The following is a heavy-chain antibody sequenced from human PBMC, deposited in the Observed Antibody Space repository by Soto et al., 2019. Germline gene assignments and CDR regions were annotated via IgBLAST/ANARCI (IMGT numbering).Heavy chain of an antibody. CDR3: AKDRGYYDFWSGAYYYYGMDV. V-gene: IGHV3-30*18. CDR1: GFTFSSYG. D-gene: IGHD3-3*01. CDR2: ISYDGSNK. J-gene: IGHJ6*02. Sequence: TGGSLRLSCAASGFTFSSYGMHWVRQAPGKGLEWVAVISYDGSNKYYADSVKGRFTISRDNSKNTLYLQMNSLRAEDTAVYYCAKDRGYYDFWSGAYYYYGMDVWGQGTTVTVSS.